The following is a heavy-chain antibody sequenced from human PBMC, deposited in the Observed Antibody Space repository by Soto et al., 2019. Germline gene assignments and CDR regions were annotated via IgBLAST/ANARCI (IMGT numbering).Heavy chain of an antibody. V-gene: IGHV4-30-2*01. D-gene: IGHD3-22*01. CDR2: IYYGGST. Sequence: TLSLTRAVSGGSIRSGDYSWNWIRQPPGKGLEWIGYIYYGGSTYYNPSLQSRVTMSVDRSRNQSSLKLNSVTAADTAVYYCARVRREYDNSGPVDYWGQGTLVTVSS. CDR3: ARVRREYDNSGPVDY. CDR1: GGSIRSGDYS. J-gene: IGHJ4*02.